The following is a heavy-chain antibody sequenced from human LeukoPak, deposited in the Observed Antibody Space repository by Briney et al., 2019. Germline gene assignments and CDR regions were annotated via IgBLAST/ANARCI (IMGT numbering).Heavy chain of an antibody. Sequence: SETLSLTCTVSGGSIRSSHYFWGWVRQPPGKGLEWIGSIYYSGSTYYNPSLKSRVTISMDMSENHFSLNLSSVTAADTAFYYCATEDVVIPTATQRPLDYWGQGILVTVSS. V-gene: IGHV4-39*02. CDR3: ATEDVVIPTATQRPLDY. CDR2: IYYSGST. J-gene: IGHJ4*02. CDR1: GGSIRSSHYF. D-gene: IGHD2-2*01.